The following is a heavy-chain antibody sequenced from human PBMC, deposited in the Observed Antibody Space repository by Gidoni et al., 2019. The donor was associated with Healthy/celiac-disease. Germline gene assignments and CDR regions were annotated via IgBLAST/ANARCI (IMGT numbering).Heavy chain of an antibody. CDR2: INPNSGGT. CDR1: GYTFTGYY. Sequence: QVQLVQSGAEVKKPGASVKVSCKASGYTFTGYYMPWVRQAPGPGLEWMGWINPNSGGTNYAQKFQGWVTMTRDTSISTAYMELSRLRSDDTAVYYCARVGSSSSSIYFDYWGQGTLVTVSS. CDR3: ARVGSSSSSIYFDY. V-gene: IGHV1-2*04. D-gene: IGHD6-6*01. J-gene: IGHJ4*02.